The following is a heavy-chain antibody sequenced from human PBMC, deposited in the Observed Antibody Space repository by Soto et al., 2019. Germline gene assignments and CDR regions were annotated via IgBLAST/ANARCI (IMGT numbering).Heavy chain of an antibody. Sequence: QLQLQESGPGLVKPSETLSLTCTVSGGSISSSSYYWGWIRQPPGKGLEWIGSIYYSGSTYYNPSLKSRVTIYVDTSKNKFSLKLSSVTAADTAVYYCARHPRYCSSTSCYVVYWGQGTLVTVSS. V-gene: IGHV4-39*01. CDR3: ARHPRYCSSTSCYVVY. CDR2: IYYSGST. J-gene: IGHJ4*02. CDR1: GGSISSSSYY. D-gene: IGHD2-2*01.